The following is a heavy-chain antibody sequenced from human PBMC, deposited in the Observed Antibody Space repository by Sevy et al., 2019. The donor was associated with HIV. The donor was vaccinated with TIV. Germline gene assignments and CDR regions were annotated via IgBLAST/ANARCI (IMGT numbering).Heavy chain of an antibody. J-gene: IGHJ6*02. CDR2: INRDGSST. D-gene: IGHD2-15*01. V-gene: IGHV3-74*01. CDR3: ARGRDCGGGSCDGYHYYGMDV. Sequence: GGSLRLSCEASGFTFSDSWMHWVRQAPGKGLVWVSRINRDGSSTDYADSVKGRFTISRENAKNTLYLQMNSLRAEDTAVYYCARGRDCGGGSCDGYHYYGMDVWGRGTTVTVSS. CDR1: GFTFSDSW.